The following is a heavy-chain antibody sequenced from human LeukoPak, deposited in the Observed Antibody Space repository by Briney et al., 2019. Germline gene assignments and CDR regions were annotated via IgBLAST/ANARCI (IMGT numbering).Heavy chain of an antibody. D-gene: IGHD6-6*01. CDR1: GFTFSSYG. Sequence: PGGSLRLSCAASGFTFSSYGMHWVRQAPGKGLEWVADIWYDGSKKYYADSVKGRFTISRDDSKNTLYLQMNSLRGEDTAVYYCAREYSSSSDYWGQGTLVTVSS. V-gene: IGHV3-33*01. CDR3: AREYSSSSDY. J-gene: IGHJ4*02. CDR2: IWYDGSKK.